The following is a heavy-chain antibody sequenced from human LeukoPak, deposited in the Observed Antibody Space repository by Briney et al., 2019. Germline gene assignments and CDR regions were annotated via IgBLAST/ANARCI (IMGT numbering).Heavy chain of an antibody. CDR2: IYYSGST. CDR1: GGSISSSSYY. J-gene: IGHJ5*02. CDR3: ARETSGSGSYYKSLNWFDP. Sequence: SETLSLTCTVSGGSISSSSYYWGWIRQPPGKGLEWIGSIYYSGSTYYNPSLKSRVTISVDTSKNQFSLKLSSVTAADTAVYYCARETSGSGSYYKSLNWFDPWGQGTLVTVSS. D-gene: IGHD3-10*01. V-gene: IGHV4-39*07.